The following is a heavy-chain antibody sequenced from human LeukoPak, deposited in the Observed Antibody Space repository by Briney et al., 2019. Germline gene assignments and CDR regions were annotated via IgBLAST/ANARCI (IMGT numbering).Heavy chain of an antibody. J-gene: IGHJ4*02. CDR3: ARGGTYGSGRNQHTTLDY. CDR2: IYTRGST. CDR1: GGSISNDY. V-gene: IGHV4-4*07. D-gene: IGHD3-10*01. Sequence: SETLSLTCAVSGGSISNDYWSCICQAARKELEWIGRIYTRGSTNYNPSLKSRVTISLDKSKKQFSLNLNSVTAADTAVYYCARGGTYGSGRNQHTTLDYWGQGTLVTVSS.